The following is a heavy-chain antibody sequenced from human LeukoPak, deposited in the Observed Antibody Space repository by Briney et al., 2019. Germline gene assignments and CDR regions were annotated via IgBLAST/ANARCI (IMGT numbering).Heavy chain of an antibody. J-gene: IGHJ3*02. CDR3: ARDSLPSYGSGSYDAFDI. D-gene: IGHD3-10*01. V-gene: IGHV4-39*07. CDR2: IYYSGST. CDR1: GSSISSSSYY. Sequence: PSETLSLTCTVSGSSISSSSYYWGWIRQPPGKGLEWIGSIYYSGSTYYNPSLKSRVTISVDTSKNQFSLKLSSVTAADTAVYYCARDSLPSYGSGSYDAFDIWGQGTMVTVSS.